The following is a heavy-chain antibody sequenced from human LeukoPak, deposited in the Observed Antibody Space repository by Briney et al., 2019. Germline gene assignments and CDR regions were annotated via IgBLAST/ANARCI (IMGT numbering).Heavy chain of an antibody. J-gene: IGHJ4*02. CDR1: GFSFSSYA. Sequence: PGGSLRLSCAASGFSFSSYAIHWVRQAPGKGLEWVAVISHDGSNKNYADSVKGRFTISRDNSKNTLHLQMSSLRAEDTAVYYCARAPGSSSSWSYFDFWGQGTLVTVSS. V-gene: IGHV3-30-3*01. CDR3: ARAPGSSSSWSYFDF. CDR2: ISHDGSNK. D-gene: IGHD6-13*01.